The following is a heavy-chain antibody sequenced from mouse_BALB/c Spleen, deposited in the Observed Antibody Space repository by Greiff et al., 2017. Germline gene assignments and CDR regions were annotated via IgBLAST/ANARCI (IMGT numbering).Heavy chain of an antibody. J-gene: IGHJ3*01. V-gene: IGHV1-7*01. Sequence: QVQLQQSGAELAKPGASVKMSCKASGYTFTSYWMHWVKQRPGQGLEWIGYINPSTGYTEYNQKFKDKATLTADKSSSTAYMQLSSLTSEDSAVYYCARPSYYLTGAWFAYWGQGTLVTVSA. CDR1: GYTFTSYW. CDR3: ARPSYYLTGAWFAY. D-gene: IGHD2-10*01. CDR2: INPSTGYT.